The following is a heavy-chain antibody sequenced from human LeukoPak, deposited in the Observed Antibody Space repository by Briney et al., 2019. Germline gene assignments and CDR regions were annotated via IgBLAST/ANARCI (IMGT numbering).Heavy chain of an antibody. V-gene: IGHV1-46*03. D-gene: IGHD1-1*01. CDR1: GYTFTSHY. Sequence: ASVKVSCKASGYTFTSHYMHWVRQAPGQGLEWMGIINPSGGSTSYAQRFQGRVTMTRDTSTSTVYMELSSLRSEDTAVYYCARVPGPGHMDVWGKGTTVTVSS. CDR3: ARVPGPGHMDV. CDR2: INPSGGST. J-gene: IGHJ6*03.